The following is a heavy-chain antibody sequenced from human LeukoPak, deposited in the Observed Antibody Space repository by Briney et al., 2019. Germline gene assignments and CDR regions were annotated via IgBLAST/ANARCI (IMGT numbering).Heavy chain of an antibody. CDR1: GYSFTNYG. V-gene: IGHV1-18*01. Sequence: ASVKVSCKASGYSFTNYGISWVRQAPGQGLEWMGWISTYNGNTNYAQNFQGRVTMTTDTSARTAYMELRSLTSDDTAVYYCARGGEAFDHWGQGTLVTVSS. CDR2: ISTYNGNT. D-gene: IGHD3-10*01. CDR3: ARGGEAFDH. J-gene: IGHJ4*02.